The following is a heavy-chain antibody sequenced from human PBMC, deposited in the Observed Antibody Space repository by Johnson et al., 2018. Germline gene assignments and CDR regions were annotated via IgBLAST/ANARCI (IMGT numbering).Heavy chain of an antibody. V-gene: IGHV4-59*12. CDR1: GGSLSSYY. J-gene: IGHJ3*02. Sequence: QVQLQESGPGLVKPSETLSLTCTVSGGSLSSYYWSWIRQPPGKGLEWIGYISYSGSTNYNPSLQRRVTISVDPSKNQFSLKLSYVTAAAPAVYYCASDSAATVTPIVSRLRPNDALDIWGQGTMVTVSS. CDR2: ISYSGST. CDR3: ASDSAATVTPIVSRLRPNDALDI. D-gene: IGHD4-17*01.